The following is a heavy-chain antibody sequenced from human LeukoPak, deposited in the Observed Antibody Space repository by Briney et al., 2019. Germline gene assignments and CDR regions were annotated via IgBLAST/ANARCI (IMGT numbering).Heavy chain of an antibody. CDR3: SGSSAGAFDI. D-gene: IGHD6-6*01. J-gene: IGHJ3*02. V-gene: IGHV3-20*04. Sequence: GGSLRLSCAASGFSLNNYGMTWVRQGPGKGLEWVSGISWNGGKTGYADSVKGRFTISRDNSKNSLYLQMNSLRTEDTALYYCSGSSAGAFDIWGQGTMVTVSS. CDR2: ISWNGGKT. CDR1: GFSLNNYG.